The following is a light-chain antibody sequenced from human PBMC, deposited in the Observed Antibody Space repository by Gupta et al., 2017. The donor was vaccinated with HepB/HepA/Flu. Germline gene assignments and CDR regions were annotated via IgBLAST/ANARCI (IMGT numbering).Light chain of an antibody. J-gene: IGKJ1*01. CDR3: MQGTHWPRT. CDR2: MVS. V-gene: IGKV2-30*02. Sequence: DVVETQSPVSLRVTLGQPPYLSCRSSRCLVHSDVNTHLNWFQQRPGQSPRRLIYMVSNRDSGVPDRFSGSGSGTDFTLHISRVEAEDVGVYYCMQGTHWPRTFGQGTRVEIK. CDR1: RCLVHSDVNTH.